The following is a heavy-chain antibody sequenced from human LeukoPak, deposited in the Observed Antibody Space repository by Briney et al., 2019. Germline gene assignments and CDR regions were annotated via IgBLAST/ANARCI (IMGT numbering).Heavy chain of an antibody. CDR1: GFTVSSNY. V-gene: IGHV3-66*01. J-gene: IGHJ4*02. Sequence: PGGSLRLSCAASGFTVSSNYMSWVRQAPGKGLEWVSVIYSGGSTYYADSVKGRFTISRDNSKNTLYLQMNSLRAEDTAVYYCARGSEYSSSSGLDYWGQGILVTVSS. D-gene: IGHD6-6*01. CDR3: ARGSEYSSSSGLDY. CDR2: IYSGGST.